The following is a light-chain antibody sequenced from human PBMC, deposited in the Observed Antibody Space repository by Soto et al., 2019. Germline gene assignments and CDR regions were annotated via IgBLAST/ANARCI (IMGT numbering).Light chain of an antibody. V-gene: IGLV2-11*01. CDR2: DVN. Sequence: QSALTQPRSVSGSPGQSVTISCTGTNSDVGGYNYVSWYQQHPGKAPKFMIYDVNKRPSGVPDRFSGSKSGNTASLTISGLQAEDEADYYCCSYAGRYTVLFGGGTQLTVL. CDR1: NSDVGGYNY. J-gene: IGLJ2*01. CDR3: CSYAGRYTVL.